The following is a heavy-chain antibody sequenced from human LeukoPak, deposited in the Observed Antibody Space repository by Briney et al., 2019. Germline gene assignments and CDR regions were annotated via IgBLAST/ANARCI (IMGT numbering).Heavy chain of an antibody. V-gene: IGHV3-9*01. CDR1: GFTFDDYA. Sequence: GGSLRLSCAASGFTFDDYAMHWVRQAPGKGLEWVSGISWNSGSIGYADSVKGRFTISRDNSKNTLYLQMNSLRAEDTAVYYCAREIIWGATEDAFDIWGQGTMVTVSS. J-gene: IGHJ3*02. D-gene: IGHD1-26*01. CDR2: ISWNSGSI. CDR3: AREIIWGATEDAFDI.